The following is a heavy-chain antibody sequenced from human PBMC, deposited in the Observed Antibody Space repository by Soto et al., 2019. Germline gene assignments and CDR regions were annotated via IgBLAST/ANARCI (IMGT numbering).Heavy chain of an antibody. CDR3: ARAGGFRCSSTSCYGSTLGWFDP. V-gene: IGHV1-3*01. CDR1: GYTFTSYA. J-gene: IGHJ5*02. D-gene: IGHD2-2*01. CDR2: INAGNGNT. Sequence: QVQLVQSGAEVKKPGASVKVSCKASGYTFTSYAMHWVRQAPGQRLEWMGWINAGNGNTKYSQKFQGRVTITRDTSASTAYMELSSLRSEDTAVYYCARAGGFRCSSTSCYGSTLGWFDPWGQGTLVTVSS.